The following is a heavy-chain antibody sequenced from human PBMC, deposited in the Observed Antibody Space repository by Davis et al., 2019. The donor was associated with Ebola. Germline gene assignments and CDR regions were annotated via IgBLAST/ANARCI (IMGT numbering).Heavy chain of an antibody. CDR3: ARDRSAYSYVSDY. D-gene: IGHD5-18*01. CDR2: MNPNSGNT. CDR1: GYTFTNYD. J-gene: IGHJ4*02. V-gene: IGHV1-8*01. Sequence: ASVKVSCKASGYTFTNYDINWVRQATGQGLEWMGWMNPNSGNTGYAQKFQGRITMTRNISISTAYMELSSLRSDDTAVYYCARDRSAYSYVSDYWGQGTLVTVSS.